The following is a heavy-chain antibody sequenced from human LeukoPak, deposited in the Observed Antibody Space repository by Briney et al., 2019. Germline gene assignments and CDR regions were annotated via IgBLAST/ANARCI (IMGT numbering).Heavy chain of an antibody. CDR2: IKQDGSEK. CDR1: GFTFSSYS. CDR3: ARDSAGGYSFGPYYFDF. J-gene: IGHJ4*02. D-gene: IGHD5-18*01. V-gene: IGHV3-7*01. Sequence: GGSLRLSCAASGFTFSSYSMDWVRQAPGRGLEWVANIKQDGSEKYYVDSVKGRFTISRDNANNSLYLQMNSLRAEDTAVYYCARDSAGGYSFGPYYFDFWGQGTLVTVSS.